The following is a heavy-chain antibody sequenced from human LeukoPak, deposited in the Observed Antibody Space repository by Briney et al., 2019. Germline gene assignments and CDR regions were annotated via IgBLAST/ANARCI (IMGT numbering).Heavy chain of an antibody. CDR2: ISSSSSYI. Sequence: GGSLRLSCAASGFTFSSYSMNWVRQAPGKGLEWVSSISSSSSYIYYADSVKGRFTISRDNAKNSLYLQMNSLRAEDTAVYYCAKESYDSSGYLNWFDPWGQGTLVTVSS. D-gene: IGHD3-22*01. CDR1: GFTFSSYS. V-gene: IGHV3-21*01. CDR3: AKESYDSSGYLNWFDP. J-gene: IGHJ5*02.